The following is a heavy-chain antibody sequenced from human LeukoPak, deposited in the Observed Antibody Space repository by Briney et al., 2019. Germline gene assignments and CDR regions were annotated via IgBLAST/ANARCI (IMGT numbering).Heavy chain of an antibody. CDR2: INPSGDST. CDR1: GYTFTSNH. V-gene: IGHV1-46*01. J-gene: IGHJ4*02. Sequence: ASVKVSCKASGYTFTSNHIHWVRQAPGQGLEWMGVINPSGDSTSYAPNFRGRVTVTRDTSTSTVYMELSSLRSEDTAIYYCAKIAARDTGEGYWGQGTLVTVSS. CDR3: AKIAARDTGEGY. D-gene: IGHD6-6*01.